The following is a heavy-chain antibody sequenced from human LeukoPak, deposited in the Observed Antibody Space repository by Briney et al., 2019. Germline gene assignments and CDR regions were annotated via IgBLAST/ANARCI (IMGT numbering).Heavy chain of an antibody. D-gene: IGHD2-2*01. CDR1: GFTFSSYA. Sequence: GGSLRLSCAASGFTFSSYAMHWVRQAPGKGLEYVSVITSDGGGTYYANSVKGRFTISRDNSKNTLYLQMGSLRAEDMAVYYCACSSTSTYYFDYWGQGTLVTVSS. J-gene: IGHJ4*02. V-gene: IGHV3-64*01. CDR2: ITSDGGGT. CDR3: ACSSTSTYYFDY.